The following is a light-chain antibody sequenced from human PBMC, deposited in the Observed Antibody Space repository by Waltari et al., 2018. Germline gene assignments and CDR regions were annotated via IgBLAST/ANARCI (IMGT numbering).Light chain of an antibody. V-gene: IGKV3-20*01. Sequence: DIFLTQSPGTLSLSPGEGASLTCRASQSISRFLAWYQQKPGQAPRLLIYDASTRATGIPDRFSGSGSGTDFSLTISRLEPEDFAVYYCQKYETLPATFGQGTKVEIK. CDR2: DAS. CDR1: QSISRF. J-gene: IGKJ1*01. CDR3: QKYETLPAT.